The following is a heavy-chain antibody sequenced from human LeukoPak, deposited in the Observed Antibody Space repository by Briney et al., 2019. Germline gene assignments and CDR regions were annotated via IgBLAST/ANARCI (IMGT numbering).Heavy chain of an antibody. CDR2: FDPEDGET. D-gene: IGHD1-20*01. CDR1: GYTLTELS. V-gene: IGHV1-24*01. CDR3: ARVPYNWNDMEAWDY. Sequence: GASVKVSCKVSGYTLTELSMHWVRQAPGKGLEWMGGFDPEDGETIYAQKFQGRVTMTEDTSTDTAYMELRSLRSDDTAVYYCARVPYNWNDMEAWDYWGQGTLVTVSS. J-gene: IGHJ4*02.